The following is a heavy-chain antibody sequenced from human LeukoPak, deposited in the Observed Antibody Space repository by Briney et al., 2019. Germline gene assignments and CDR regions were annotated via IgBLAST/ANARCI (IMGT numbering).Heavy chain of an antibody. J-gene: IGHJ4*02. CDR2: IYHSGST. D-gene: IGHD2-21*02. Sequence: SQTLSLTCAVSGGSISSGGYSWSWIRQPPGKGLEWIGYIYHSGSTYYNPSLKSRVTISVDRSKNQFSLKLSSVTAADTAVYYCARSGYCGGDCSIRPLDYWGQGTLVTVSS. CDR3: ARSGYCGGDCSIRPLDY. V-gene: IGHV4-30-2*01. CDR1: GGSISSGGYS.